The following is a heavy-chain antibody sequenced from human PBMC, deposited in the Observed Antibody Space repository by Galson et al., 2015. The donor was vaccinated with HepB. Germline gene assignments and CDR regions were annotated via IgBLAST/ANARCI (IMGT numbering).Heavy chain of an antibody. V-gene: IGHV3-30*18. D-gene: IGHD3-16*02. CDR3: AKDGGDYVWGSYRSVAFDI. J-gene: IGHJ3*02. CDR2: ISYDGSNK. CDR1: GFTFSSYG. Sequence: SLRLSCAASGFTFSSYGMHWVRQAPGKGLEWVAVISYDGSNKYYADSVKGRFTISRDNSKNTLYLQMNSLRAEDTAVYYCAKDGGDYVWGSYRSVAFDIWGQGTMVTVSS.